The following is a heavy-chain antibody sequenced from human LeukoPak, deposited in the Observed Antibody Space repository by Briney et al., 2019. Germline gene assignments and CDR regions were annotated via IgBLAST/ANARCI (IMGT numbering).Heavy chain of an antibody. CDR2: INADNGNT. Sequence: ASVKVSCKASGYTFTSYGISWVRQAPGQRLEWMGWINADNGNTKYSQKFKGRVTITRDTSASTAYMELSSLGSEDTAVYFCARYCSSTSCYSFDYWGQGTLVTVSS. CDR3: ARYCSSTSCYSFDY. D-gene: IGHD2-2*01. CDR1: GYTFTSYG. J-gene: IGHJ4*02. V-gene: IGHV1-3*01.